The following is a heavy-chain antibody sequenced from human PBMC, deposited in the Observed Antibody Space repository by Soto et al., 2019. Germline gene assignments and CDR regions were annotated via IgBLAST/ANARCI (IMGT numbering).Heavy chain of an antibody. J-gene: IGHJ6*03. D-gene: IGHD6-19*01. V-gene: IGHV4-39*01. CDR3: ARQWEWLVQDYYYYMDV. Sequence: SETLSLTCTVSGGSISSSSYYWGWIRQPPGKGLEWIGSIYYSGSTYYNPSLKSRVTISVDTSKNQFSLKLSSVTAADTAVYYCARQWEWLVQDYYYYMDVWGKGTTVTVSS. CDR1: GGSISSSSYY. CDR2: IYYSGST.